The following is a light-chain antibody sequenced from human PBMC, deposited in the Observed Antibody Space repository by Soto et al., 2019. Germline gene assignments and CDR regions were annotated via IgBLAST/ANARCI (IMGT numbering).Light chain of an antibody. J-gene: IGLJ2*01. Sequence: SYELTQPPSVSVAPGQTARITCGGNNSGSKSVHWYQQKPGQAPVLVAYDDSDRPSGIPERFSGSNSGNTATLTISRVEAGDEADYYCQVWDSSSDHVVFGGGTQLTVL. CDR3: QVWDSSSDHVV. CDR2: DDS. CDR1: NSGSKS. V-gene: IGLV3-21*02.